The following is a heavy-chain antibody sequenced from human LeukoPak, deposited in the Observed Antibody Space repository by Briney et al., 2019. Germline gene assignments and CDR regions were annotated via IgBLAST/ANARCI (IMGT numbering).Heavy chain of an antibody. CDR1: GYTFTGYY. Sequence: ASVKVSCMASGYTFTGYYMHWVRQAPGQGLEWMGWINPNSGGTNYAQKFQGRVTMTRDTSISTAYMELSRLRSDDTAVYYCARVTSAMTTVDYWGQGTLVPVSS. J-gene: IGHJ4*02. V-gene: IGHV1-2*02. CDR2: INPNSGGT. D-gene: IGHD4-11*01. CDR3: ARVTSAMTTVDY.